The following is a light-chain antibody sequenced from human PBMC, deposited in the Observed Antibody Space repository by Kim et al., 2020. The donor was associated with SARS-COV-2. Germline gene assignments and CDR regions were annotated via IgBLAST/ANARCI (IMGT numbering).Light chain of an antibody. CDR3: QKYDSAPWT. CDR1: QVINNY. V-gene: IGKV1-27*01. J-gene: IGKJ1*01. Sequence: ASVGDRVTITCRASQVINNYLAWYQQKPGKAPKVVIYGASTLHSGVPSRFSGSGSGTDFTLTISSLQPEDVGSYYCQKYDSAPWTFGHGTKVDIK. CDR2: GAS.